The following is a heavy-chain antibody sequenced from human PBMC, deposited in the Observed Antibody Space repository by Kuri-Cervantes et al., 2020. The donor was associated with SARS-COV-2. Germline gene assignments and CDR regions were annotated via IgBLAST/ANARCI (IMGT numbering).Heavy chain of an antibody. CDR3: ARGGWRTYYYYYMDV. V-gene: IGHV1-18*01. Sequence: ASVKVSCKASGYTFTSYGISWVRQAPGQGLEWMGWISAYNGNTNYAQKFQGRVTITADESTSTAYMELSSLRSEDTAVYYCARGGWRTYYYYYMDVWGKGTTVTVSS. CDR1: GYTFTSYG. D-gene: IGHD6-19*01. J-gene: IGHJ6*03. CDR2: ISAYNGNT.